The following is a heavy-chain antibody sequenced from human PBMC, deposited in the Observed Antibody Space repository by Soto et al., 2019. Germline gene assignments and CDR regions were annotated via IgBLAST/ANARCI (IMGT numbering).Heavy chain of an antibody. CDR2: INAYNGNT. CDR1: GYTFTRYY. V-gene: IGHV1-18*01. J-gene: IGHJ6*02. D-gene: IGHD3-16*01. CDR3: AMVDVYVTPSPQDV. Sequence: GASVKVSCKASGYTFTRYYINWVRQAPGQGLEWMGWINAYNGNTNYAQNLQGRVTLTTDTSTSTAYMELRSLRSNDTAIYYCAMVDVYVTPSPQDVWGQGTTVTVSS.